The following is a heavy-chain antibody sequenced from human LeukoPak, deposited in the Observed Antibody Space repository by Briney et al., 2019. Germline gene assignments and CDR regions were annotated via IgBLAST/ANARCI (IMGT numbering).Heavy chain of an antibody. CDR3: ARDDRHGSSWDYYYYYYYMDV. CDR1: GYTFTSYG. Sequence: GASVKVSCKASGYTFTSYGISWVRQAPGQGLEWMGWISAYNGHTNYAQKLQEGVTMTKYTSTSTDYMELRSLRSDDTAVYYCARDDRHGSSWDYYYYYYYMDVWGKGTTVTVSS. J-gene: IGHJ6*03. V-gene: IGHV1-18*01. D-gene: IGHD6-13*01. CDR2: ISAYNGHT.